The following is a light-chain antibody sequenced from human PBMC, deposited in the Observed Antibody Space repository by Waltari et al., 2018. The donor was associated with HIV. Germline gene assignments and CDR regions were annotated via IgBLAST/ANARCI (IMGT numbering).Light chain of an antibody. CDR3: TSYTPNDTLI. CDR1: TSNIGNTKY. V-gene: IGLV2-14*03. Sequence: QSALTQPRSVSGSPGQSVTISCTGSTSNIGNTKYVSWYQHNPGKVPKLIIYDGTNRPSGVSNRFSGSKSGNTASLTISGLQAEDEADYYCTSYTPNDTLIFGGGTKLTVL. J-gene: IGLJ2*01. CDR2: DGT.